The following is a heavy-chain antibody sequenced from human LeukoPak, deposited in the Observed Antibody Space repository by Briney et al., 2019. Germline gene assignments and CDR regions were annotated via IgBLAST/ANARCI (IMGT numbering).Heavy chain of an antibody. CDR1: GFTFSSYS. Sequence: GGSLRLSCAASGFTFSSYSMNWVRQAPGKGLEWVSYISSSSSTIYYADSVKGRFTISRDNAKNSLYLQMNSLRAEDTAVYYCARDLGGWYFDYWGQGTLVTVSS. CDR2: ISSSSSTI. J-gene: IGHJ4*02. D-gene: IGHD2-15*01. V-gene: IGHV3-48*04. CDR3: ARDLGGWYFDY.